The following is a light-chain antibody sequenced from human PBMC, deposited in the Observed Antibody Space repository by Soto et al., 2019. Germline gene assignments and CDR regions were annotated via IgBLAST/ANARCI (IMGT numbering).Light chain of an antibody. J-gene: IGKJ4*01. CDR1: QSLSSY. V-gene: IGKV3-11*01. CDR3: QKRSNWLT. Sequence: EIVLTQSPATLRLSPGEXAALSCRASQSLSSYLAWYQQKPGQAPRLLIYDASNRATGIPARFSGSGSGTDFTLTISSLEPEDFAVYYCQKRSNWLTFGGGTKVDIK. CDR2: DAS.